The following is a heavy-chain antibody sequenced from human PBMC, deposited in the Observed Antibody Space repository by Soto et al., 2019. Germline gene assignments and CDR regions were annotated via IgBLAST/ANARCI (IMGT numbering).Heavy chain of an antibody. CDR3: ATANTAYAFDM. J-gene: IGHJ3*02. CDR2: INPAGNVQ. Sequence: VQLVESGGGLVQPGESLRLSCAASGLTFSISWMTWVRQAPGEGLEWVSNINPAGNVQQYADSVKERFTISRDNAKNSRFLQMCGLRVEYTAVYDCATANTAYAFDMWGQGTMVTVSS. CDR1: GLTFSISW. V-gene: IGHV3-7*01.